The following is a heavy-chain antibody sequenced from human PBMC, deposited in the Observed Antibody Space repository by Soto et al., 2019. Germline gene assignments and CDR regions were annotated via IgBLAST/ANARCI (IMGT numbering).Heavy chain of an antibody. CDR3: ARGNALDV. D-gene: IGHD3-10*01. Sequence: PSQTLSLTCAISGDSVSSDITSWNWIRQSPSRGLEWLGRTYYRSKWFHDYAASVKSRITINPDTSKNHFSLELNSMTPEDTAVYYCARGNALDVWGQGTVVTVSS. CDR2: TYYRSKWFH. CDR1: GDSVSSDITS. J-gene: IGHJ3*01. V-gene: IGHV6-1*01.